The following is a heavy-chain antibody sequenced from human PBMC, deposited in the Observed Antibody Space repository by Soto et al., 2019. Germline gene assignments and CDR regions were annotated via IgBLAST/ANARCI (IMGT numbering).Heavy chain of an antibody. CDR1: GGTFSTSS. CDR3: ARDVVRSSGGDS. Sequence: QVQLVQSGAEVKEPGTSVKGSCKASGGTFSTSSFVWVRQGPGQGLEWMGGIIPIFSKTNVAQKFQGRVTFTADESTRTAYMELSSLRSEDTAIYYCARDVVRSSGGDSWGQGTLVTVSS. J-gene: IGHJ4*02. V-gene: IGHV1-69*01. CDR2: IIPIFSKT. D-gene: IGHD2-15*01.